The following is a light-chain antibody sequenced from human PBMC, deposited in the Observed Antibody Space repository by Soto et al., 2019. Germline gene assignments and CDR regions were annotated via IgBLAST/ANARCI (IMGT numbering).Light chain of an antibody. J-gene: IGLJ3*02. CDR3: AAWDDSLNAWA. Sequence: QSVLTQPPSASGTPGQRVTISCSGSSSNIGRNTVKWYRQLPGTAPKLLIGSSDQRPSGVPDRFSGSQSGTSASLAISGLQSEYEADYICAAWDDSLNAWAFGGGTKLTVL. V-gene: IGLV1-44*01. CDR2: SSD. CDR1: SSNIGRNT.